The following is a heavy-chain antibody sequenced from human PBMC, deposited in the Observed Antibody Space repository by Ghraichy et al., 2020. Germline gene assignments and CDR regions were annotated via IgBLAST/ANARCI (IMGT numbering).Heavy chain of an antibody. V-gene: IGHV3-33*01. CDR1: GFTFSSYG. CDR2: IWYDGSNK. J-gene: IGHJ4*02. CDR3: ARDRSGYDLGVAYD. D-gene: IGHD5-12*01. Sequence: GGPLRLSCAASGFTFSSYGMHWVRQAPGKGLEWVAVIWYDGSNKYYADSVKGRFTMSRDNSKNTLYLQMNSLRVEDTAVYYCARDRSGYDLGVAYDWGQGTLVTVSS.